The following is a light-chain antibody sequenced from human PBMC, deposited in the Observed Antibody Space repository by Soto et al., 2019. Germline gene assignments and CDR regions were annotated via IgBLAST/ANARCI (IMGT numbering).Light chain of an antibody. J-gene: IGLJ2*01. CDR3: ATWADSLNGVV. CDR2: SND. CDR1: DSDIGSHS. Sequence: QLVLTQPPSASGTPGQTITISCSGTDSDIGSHSVDWYQQFPGMTPRLLINSNDQRPSGVPDRFSGSKSGTSATLAISGLRSEDEADYYCATWADSLNGVVFGGGTKVTVL. V-gene: IGLV1-44*01.